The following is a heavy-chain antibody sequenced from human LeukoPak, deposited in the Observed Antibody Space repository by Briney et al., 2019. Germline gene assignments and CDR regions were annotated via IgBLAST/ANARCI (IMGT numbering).Heavy chain of an antibody. V-gene: IGHV1-2*02. CDR3: ARAYSSSSGNWFDP. CDR1: GYTFTGYY. D-gene: IGHD6-6*01. Sequence: GASVKVSCKASGYTFTGYYMHWVRQAPGQGLEWMGWINPNSGGTNYAQKFQGRVTMTRNTSISTAYMELSSLRSEDTAVYYCARAYSSSSGNWFDPWGQGTLLTVSS. CDR2: INPNSGGT. J-gene: IGHJ5*02.